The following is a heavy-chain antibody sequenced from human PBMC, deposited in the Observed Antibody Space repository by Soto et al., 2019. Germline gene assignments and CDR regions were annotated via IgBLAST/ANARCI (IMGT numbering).Heavy chain of an antibody. J-gene: IGHJ4*02. CDR3: ARSGGRRECTNGVCYAAFFDY. V-gene: IGHV1-18*04. CDR1: GYTFTSYG. Sequence: ASVKVSCKASGYTFTSYGISWVRQAPGQGLEWMGWISAYNGNTNYAQKLQGRVTMTTDTSTSTAYMELRSLRSDDTAVYYCARSGGRRECTNGVCYAAFFDYWGQGTLVTVYS. CDR2: ISAYNGNT. D-gene: IGHD2-8*01.